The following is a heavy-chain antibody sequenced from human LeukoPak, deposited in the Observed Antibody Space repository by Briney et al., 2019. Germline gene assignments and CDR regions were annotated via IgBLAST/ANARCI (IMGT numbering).Heavy chain of an antibody. J-gene: IGHJ6*03. Sequence: PSETLSLTCAVYGGSFSGYYWSWIRQPPGKGLEWIGEINHSGSTNYNPSLKGRVTISVDTSKNQFSLKLSSVTAADTAVYYCARAPLTLGNYYYYYMDVWGKGTTVTVSS. D-gene: IGHD3-16*01. CDR3: ARAPLTLGNYYYYYMDV. CDR1: GGSFSGYY. CDR2: INHSGST. V-gene: IGHV4-34*01.